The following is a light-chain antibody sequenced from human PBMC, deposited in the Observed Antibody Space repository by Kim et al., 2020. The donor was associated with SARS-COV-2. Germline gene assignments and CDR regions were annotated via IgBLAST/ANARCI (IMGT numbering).Light chain of an antibody. CDR1: QSVLYSSNNKSY. V-gene: IGKV4-1*01. CDR3: QQYYSTPYT. J-gene: IGKJ2*01. CDR2: WAS. Sequence: DIVMTQSPDSLAVSLGGRATINCKSSQSVLYSSNNKSYLAWYQQKPGQPPKLLIYWASTRESGVPDRFSGSGSGTDFTLTISSLQAEDVAVYYCQQYYSTPYTFGQGTKLEI.